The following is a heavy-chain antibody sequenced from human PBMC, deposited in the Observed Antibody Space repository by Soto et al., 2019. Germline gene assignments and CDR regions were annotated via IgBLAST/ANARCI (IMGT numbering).Heavy chain of an antibody. CDR1: GGPISSGGYY. V-gene: IGHV4-31*03. D-gene: IGHD2-8*02. J-gene: IGHJ5*02. CDR3: AREGVPGGGRRPFDP. CDR2: IYYSGST. Sequence: PSETLSLTCTVSGGPISSGGYYWSWIRQHPGKGLEWIGYIYYSGSTYYNPSLKSRVTISVDTSKNQFSLKLSSVTAADTAVYYCAREGVPGGGRRPFDPWGQGTLVTVSS.